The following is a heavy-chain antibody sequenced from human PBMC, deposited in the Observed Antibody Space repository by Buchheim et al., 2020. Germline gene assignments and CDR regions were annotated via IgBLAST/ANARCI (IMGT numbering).Heavy chain of an antibody. V-gene: IGHV3-48*02. J-gene: IGHJ4*02. Sequence: EVQLVESGGGLVQPGGSLRLSCAASGFTLNSYRMNWVRQAPGKGLEWVSYISRSGNSILYADSVKGRFTISRDNARNSLSLQMNSLRDEDTAVYFCARADTSGYYPFDFWGQGTL. CDR3: ARADTSGYYPFDF. CDR1: GFTLNSYR. CDR2: ISRSGNSI. D-gene: IGHD3-22*01.